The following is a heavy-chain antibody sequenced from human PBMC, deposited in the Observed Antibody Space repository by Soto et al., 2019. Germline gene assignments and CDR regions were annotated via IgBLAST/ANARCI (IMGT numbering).Heavy chain of an antibody. V-gene: IGHV4-38-2*01. CDR3: ARSIAVDGTGWFDP. CDR2: VSRSGST. Sequence: QVQLQESGPGLVKPSETLSLTCVVSGYSISSGYSWGWIRQPPGKGLSWIGTVSRSGSTYYNPSLQSRGTISVDKATNPFSLKLRSVTAADTALYYCARSIAVDGTGWFDPWGRGTLVTVSS. CDR1: GYSISSGYS. J-gene: IGHJ5*02. D-gene: IGHD6-19*01.